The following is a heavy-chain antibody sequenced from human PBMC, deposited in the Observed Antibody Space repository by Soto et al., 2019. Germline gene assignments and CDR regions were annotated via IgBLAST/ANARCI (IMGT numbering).Heavy chain of an antibody. D-gene: IGHD3-10*01. V-gene: IGHV3-9*01. CDR2: ISWNSGSI. CDR1: GFTFDDYA. Sequence: EVQLVESGGGLVQPGRSLRLSCAASGFTFDDYAMHWARQAPGKGLEWVSGISWNSGSIGYADSVKGRFTISRDNAKNSLYLQMNSLRAEDTALYYCAKDGNYGSGSYYARFDYWGQGTLVTVSS. J-gene: IGHJ4*02. CDR3: AKDGNYGSGSYYARFDY.